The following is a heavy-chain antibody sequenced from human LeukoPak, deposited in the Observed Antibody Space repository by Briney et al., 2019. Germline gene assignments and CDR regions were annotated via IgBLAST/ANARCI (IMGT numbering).Heavy chain of an antibody. Sequence: PGGSLRLSCAASGFTFSSYWMSWVRQAPGKGLEWVANIKQDGSEKYYVDSVKGRFTISRDNSKNTLYLQMNSLRAEDTAVYYCAKVSYSSGWYQPVYFDYWGQGTLVTVSS. CDR2: IKQDGSEK. CDR1: GFTFSSYW. V-gene: IGHV3-7*01. D-gene: IGHD6-19*01. CDR3: AKVSYSSGWYQPVYFDY. J-gene: IGHJ4*02.